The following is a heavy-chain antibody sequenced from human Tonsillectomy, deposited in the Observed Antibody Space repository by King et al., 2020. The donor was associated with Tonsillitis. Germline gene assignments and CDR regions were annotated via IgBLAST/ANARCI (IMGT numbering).Heavy chain of an antibody. CDR2: IRSKAYGGTT. Sequence: QLVESGGGLVKPGRSLRLSCTASGFTFGDYAMSWFRQAPGKGLEWVGFIRSKAYGGTTEYAAYVKGRFTISRDDSKSIAYLQMNSLKTEDTAVYYCTRGKYRDGAVVVIPFDSWGQGTLVTVSS. J-gene: IGHJ4*02. CDR3: TRGKYRDGAVVVIPFDS. V-gene: IGHV3-49*05. D-gene: IGHD3-22*01. CDR1: GFTFGDYA.